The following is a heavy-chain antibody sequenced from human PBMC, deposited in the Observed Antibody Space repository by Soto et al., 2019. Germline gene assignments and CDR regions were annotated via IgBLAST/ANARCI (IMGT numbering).Heavy chain of an antibody. CDR1: GFTFSSYG. V-gene: IGHV3-33*01. CDR2: IWYDGSNK. CDR3: ARNVSGLLFFGYFGIDD. Sequence: QVQLVESGGGVVQPGRSPRLSCAASGFTFSSYGMHWVRQAPGKGLEWVAVIWYDGSNKYYADSVKGRFTISRDNSKKRRYSQIKILSAGVRVGKYFARNVSGLLFFGYFGIDDWGQETTVSV. J-gene: IGHJ6*02. D-gene: IGHD6-19*01.